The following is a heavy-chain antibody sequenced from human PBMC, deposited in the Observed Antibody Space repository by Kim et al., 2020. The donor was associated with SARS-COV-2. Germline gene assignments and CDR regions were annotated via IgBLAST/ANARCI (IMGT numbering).Heavy chain of an antibody. CDR3: AKDIDCRKEQWLDTSGCFAFDI. V-gene: IGHV3-23*01. Sequence: GGSLRLSCAASGFTFSSYAMSWVRQAPGKGLEWVSAISGSGGSTYYADSVKGRFTISRDNSKNTLYLQMNSLRAEDTAVYYCAKDIDCRKEQWLDTSGCFAFDIWGQGTMVTVSS. J-gene: IGHJ3*02. CDR2: ISGSGGST. CDR1: GFTFSSYA. D-gene: IGHD6-19*01.